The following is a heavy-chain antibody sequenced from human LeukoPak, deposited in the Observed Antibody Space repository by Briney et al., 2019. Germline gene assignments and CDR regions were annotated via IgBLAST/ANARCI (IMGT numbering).Heavy chain of an antibody. D-gene: IGHD1-7*01. CDR1: AYTFTYYY. J-gene: IGHJ5*02. V-gene: IGHV1-2*02. CDR3: AREGAPRITGTTNPFDR. Sequence: ASVTLSFTASAYTFTYYYMHWVRQAPGQGLEWMGWINPNGGGTYYAQKFQDRVTMTRDTSINTAYMELSRLRSDDTAMYYCAREGAPRITGTTNPFDRWGQGTLVTVSS. CDR2: INPNGGGT.